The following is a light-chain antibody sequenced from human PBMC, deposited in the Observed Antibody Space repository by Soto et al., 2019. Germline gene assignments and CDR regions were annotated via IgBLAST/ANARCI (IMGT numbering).Light chain of an antibody. CDR3: QQTSAFPRT. V-gene: IGKV1-12*01. CDR1: RDISNS. CDR2: GAC. J-gene: IGKJ2*01. Sequence: DIQMTQSPSSVSASVGDRLTITCRASRDISNSLAWYQQTPGKAPKLLLRGACSLHRGVPSRFSGGGAGTEFTLTISSLQPEDFATYYCQQTSAFPRTFGQGTKVDVK.